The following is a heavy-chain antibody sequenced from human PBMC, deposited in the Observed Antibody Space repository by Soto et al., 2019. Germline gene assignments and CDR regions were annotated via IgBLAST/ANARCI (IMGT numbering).Heavy chain of an antibody. CDR2: IIPIFGTA. CDR3: ASRTLREEFYYGSGPPLDYYYYGMDV. J-gene: IGHJ6*02. Sequence: GASVKVSCKASGGTYSSYASSWVRQAPGQGLEWMGGIIPIFGTANYAQKFQGRVTITADESTSTAYMELSSLRSEDTAVYYCASRTLREEFYYGSGPPLDYYYYGMDVWGQGTTVTVSS. V-gene: IGHV1-69*13. CDR1: GGTYSSYA. D-gene: IGHD3-10*01.